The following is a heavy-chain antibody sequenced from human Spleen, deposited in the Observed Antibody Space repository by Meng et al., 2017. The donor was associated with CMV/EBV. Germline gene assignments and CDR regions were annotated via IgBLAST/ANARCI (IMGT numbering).Heavy chain of an antibody. J-gene: IGHJ4*02. CDR1: DGSFSDYY. CDR2: INHSGST. D-gene: IGHD2-2*01. V-gene: IGHV4-34*01. Sequence: SETLSLTCAVYDGSFSDYYWSWIRQPPGKGLEWIGEINHSGSTNHNPSLKSRVTISVEMSKNQFSLRLTSVTAADTAVYYCARTERYCSSTSCYVSFDYWGQGTLVTVSS. CDR3: ARTERYCSSTSCYVSFDY.